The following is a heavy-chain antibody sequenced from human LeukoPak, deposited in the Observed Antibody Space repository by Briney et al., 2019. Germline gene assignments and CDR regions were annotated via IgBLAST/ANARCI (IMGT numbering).Heavy chain of an antibody. D-gene: IGHD4-17*01. J-gene: IGHJ4*02. V-gene: IGHV4-4*08. CDR2: VYYSGST. CDR3: ARERLIDFYGDYPWGYYDY. Sequence: GSLRLSCAASGFTFSSYSMNWIRQPPGKGLEWIGYVYYSGSTYSNPSLRSRVTISVDTSKNQFSLNVGSVTAADTAVYYCARERLIDFYGDYPWGYYDYWGQGALVTVSS. CDR1: GFTFSSYS.